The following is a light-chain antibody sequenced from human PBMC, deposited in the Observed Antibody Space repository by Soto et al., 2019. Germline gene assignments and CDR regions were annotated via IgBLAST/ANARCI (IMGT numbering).Light chain of an antibody. V-gene: IGKV3-20*01. CDR2: GAS. Sequence: VLPQSPDTLSLSPGDRATLSCRASQSVRSTFLAWYKQKPGQATRLLIYGASNRAAGIPERFSGSASGTEFSLTISRLEPDYSAVYYCQQYHDSPMNTCGQVTKLQIK. J-gene: IGKJ2*01. CDR1: QSVRSTF. CDR3: QQYHDSPMNT.